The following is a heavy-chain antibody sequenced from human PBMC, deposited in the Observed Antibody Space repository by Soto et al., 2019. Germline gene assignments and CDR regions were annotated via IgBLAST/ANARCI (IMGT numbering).Heavy chain of an antibody. V-gene: IGHV3-48*01. CDR2: ISSSSSTI. Sequence: TGGSLRLSCAASGFTFSSYSMNWVRQAPGKGLEWVSYISSSSSTIYYADSVKGRFTISRDNAKNSLYLQMNSLRAEDTAVYYCARESITMVRGVIINMPFDYWGQGTLVTVSS. CDR1: GFTFSSYS. D-gene: IGHD3-10*01. CDR3: ARESITMVRGVIINMPFDY. J-gene: IGHJ4*02.